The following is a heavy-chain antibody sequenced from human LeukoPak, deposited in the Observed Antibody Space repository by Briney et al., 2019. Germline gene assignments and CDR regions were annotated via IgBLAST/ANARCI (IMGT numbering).Heavy chain of an antibody. CDR2: ISGSGGST. CDR3: ARSSSSSVDY. D-gene: IGHD6-13*01. V-gene: IGHV3-23*01. Sequence: GGSLRLSCAASGFTFSSYAMSWVRQAPGKGLEWVSAISGSGGSTYYADSVEGRFTISRDNSKNTLYLQMNSLRAEDTAVYYCARSSSSSVDYWGQGTLVTVSS. J-gene: IGHJ4*02. CDR1: GFTFSSYA.